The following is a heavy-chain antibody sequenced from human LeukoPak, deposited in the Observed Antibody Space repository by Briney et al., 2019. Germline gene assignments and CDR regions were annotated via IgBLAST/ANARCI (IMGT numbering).Heavy chain of an antibody. J-gene: IGHJ4*02. CDR2: IGTAGDT. Sequence: GASLRLSCAASGFTFSRYDMHWVRQATGKGLEWVSAIGTAGDTYYPGSVKGRFTISRENSKNSLYLQMNSLRAGDTAVYYCAASGWYSSFDYWGQGTLVTVSS. V-gene: IGHV3-13*01. CDR1: GFTFSRYD. D-gene: IGHD6-19*01. CDR3: AASGWYSSFDY.